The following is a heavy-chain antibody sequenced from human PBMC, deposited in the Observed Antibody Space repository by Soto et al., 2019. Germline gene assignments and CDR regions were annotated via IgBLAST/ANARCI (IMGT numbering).Heavy chain of an antibody. CDR1: GFTFSSYS. D-gene: IGHD3-10*01. CDR3: ARGPNAFGELFYVQH. J-gene: IGHJ1*01. Sequence: VQLVESGGGLVQPGGSLRLSCAASGFTFSSYSMNWVRQAPGKGLEWVSYISSSSSTIYYADSVKGRFTISRDNAKNSLYLQMNSLRAEDTAVYYCARGPNAFGELFYVQHWGQGTLVTVSS. CDR2: ISSSSSTI. V-gene: IGHV3-48*01.